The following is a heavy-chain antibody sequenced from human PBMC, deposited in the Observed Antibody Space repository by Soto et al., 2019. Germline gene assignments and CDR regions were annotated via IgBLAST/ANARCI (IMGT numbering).Heavy chain of an antibody. CDR2: FDPEDGET. CDR3: ATVGYYDSSRYFDY. Sequence: ASVKVSCKVSGYTLTELSMHWVRQAPGKGLEWMGGFDPEDGETIYAQKFQGRVTMTEDTSTDTAYMELSSLRSEDTAVYYCATVGYYDSSRYFDYWGQGTLVTVSS. J-gene: IGHJ4*02. D-gene: IGHD3-22*01. V-gene: IGHV1-24*01. CDR1: GYTLTELS.